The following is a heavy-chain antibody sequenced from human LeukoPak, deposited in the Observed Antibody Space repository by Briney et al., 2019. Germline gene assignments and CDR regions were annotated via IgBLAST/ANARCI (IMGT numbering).Heavy chain of an antibody. J-gene: IGHJ3*02. Sequence: SETLSLTCAVYGGSFSGYHWSWIRQPPGKGLEWIGEINHSGSPNYNPSLKSRVTISIDTSKNQFSLKLSPVTAADTAVYYCARDLSDYYGSGSYRPIDAFDIWGQGTMVTVSS. CDR1: GGSFSGYH. CDR2: INHSGSP. CDR3: ARDLSDYYGSGSYRPIDAFDI. V-gene: IGHV4-34*01. D-gene: IGHD3-10*01.